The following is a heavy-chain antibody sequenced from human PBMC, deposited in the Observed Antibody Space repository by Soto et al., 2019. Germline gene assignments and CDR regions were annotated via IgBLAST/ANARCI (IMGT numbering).Heavy chain of an antibody. CDR2: INSDGSGT. CDR3: SRGWDERFSRQPPNDY. Sequence: SLRLSCAASGFTFSTYWMHWVRQAPGQGLVWAARINSDGSGTSYADSVKGRFTISRDNAKNTLYLQMNSLRAEDTAVYYCSRGWDERFSRQPPNDYWGQGTLVTVSS. J-gene: IGHJ4*02. V-gene: IGHV3-74*01. D-gene: IGHD1-1*01. CDR1: GFTFSTYW.